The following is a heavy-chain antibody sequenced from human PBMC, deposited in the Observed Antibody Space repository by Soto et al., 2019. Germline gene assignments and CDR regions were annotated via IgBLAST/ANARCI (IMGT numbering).Heavy chain of an antibody. CDR1: GFTFGDYA. V-gene: IGHV3-49*03. CDR3: TRDYDYIGGSYPSPPYFDY. CDR2: IRSKAYGGTT. J-gene: IGHJ4*02. Sequence: EVQLVESGGGLVQPGRSLRLSCTASGFTFGDYAMSWFRQAPGKGLEWVGFIRSKAYGGTTEYAASVKGRFTISRDDSKSIAYLQMNSLKTEDTAVYYCTRDYDYIGGSYPSPPYFDYWGQGTLVTVSS. D-gene: IGHD3-16*02.